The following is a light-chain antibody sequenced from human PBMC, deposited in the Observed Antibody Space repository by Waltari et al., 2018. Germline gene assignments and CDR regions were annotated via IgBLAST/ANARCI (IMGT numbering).Light chain of an antibody. CDR2: QDS. J-gene: IGLJ2*01. V-gene: IGLV3-1*01. CDR1: KLGDKY. Sequence: SYELTQPPSVSVSPGQTASITSPGDKLGDKYACWYQQKPGQSPVLVIYQDSKRPSGIPERFSGSNSGNTATLTISGTQAMDEADYYCQAWDSSTEVVFGGGTKLTVL. CDR3: QAWDSSTEVV.